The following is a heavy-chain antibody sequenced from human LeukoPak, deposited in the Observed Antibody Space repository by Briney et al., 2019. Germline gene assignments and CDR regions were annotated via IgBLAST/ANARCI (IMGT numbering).Heavy chain of an antibody. CDR3: ARGTAGDAFDI. V-gene: IGHV1-69*04. J-gene: IGHJ3*02. CDR2: IIPIFGVA. Sequence: SVKVSCKASGGTFSSYAISWVRQAPGQGLEWMGRIIPIFGVANYAQKFQGRVTITADKSTSTAYMELSSLRSEDTAVYYCARGTAGDAFDIWGQGTMVTVSS. D-gene: IGHD6-13*01. CDR1: GGTFSSYA.